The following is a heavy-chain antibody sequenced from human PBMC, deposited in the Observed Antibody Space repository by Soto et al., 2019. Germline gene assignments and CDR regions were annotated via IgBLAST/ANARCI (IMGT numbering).Heavy chain of an antibody. J-gene: IGHJ4*02. CDR2: IIPIFGTA. CDR3: ASRGRGYDQYYFDY. CDR1: GGTFSSYA. Sequence: SVKVSCKASGGTFSSYAISWVRQAPGQGLEWMGGIIPIFGTANYAQKFQGRVTITADESTSTAYMELSSLRSEDTAVYYCASRGRGYDQYYFDYWGQGTLVTISS. V-gene: IGHV1-69*13. D-gene: IGHD5-12*01.